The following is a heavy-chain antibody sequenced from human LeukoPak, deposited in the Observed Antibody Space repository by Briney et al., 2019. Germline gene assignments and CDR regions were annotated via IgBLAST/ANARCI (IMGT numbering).Heavy chain of an antibody. J-gene: IGHJ4*02. CDR1: GFTFSSYD. Sequence: GGSLRLSCAASGFTFSSYDMHWVRQATGKGLEWVSAIGTAGDTYYPGSVKGRFTISRENAKNSLYLQMNSLRAGDTAVYYCARVWFGELFPDYWGQGTLVTVSS. V-gene: IGHV3-13*01. CDR3: ARVWFGELFPDY. D-gene: IGHD3-10*01. CDR2: IGTAGDT.